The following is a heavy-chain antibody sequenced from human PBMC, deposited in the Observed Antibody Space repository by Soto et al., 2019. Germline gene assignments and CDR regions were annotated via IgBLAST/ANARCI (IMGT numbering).Heavy chain of an antibody. CDR3: EKRRYSSAGDWFDP. J-gene: IGHJ5*02. CDR1: GYTFTSYA. V-gene: IGHV1-3*01. Sequence: ASVKVSCKASGYTFTSYAMHWVRQAPGQRLEWMGWINAGNGNTKYSQKFQGRVTITRDTSASTAYMELSSLRSEDTAVDYCEKRRYSSAGDWFDPWGQGTLVTVSS. D-gene: IGHD6-25*01. CDR2: INAGNGNT.